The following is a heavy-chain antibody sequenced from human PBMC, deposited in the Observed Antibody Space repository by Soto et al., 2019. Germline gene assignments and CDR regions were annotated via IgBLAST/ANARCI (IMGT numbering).Heavy chain of an antibody. D-gene: IGHD6-25*01. CDR1: GGTISSYA. CDR2: IIPIFGTA. Sequence: ASVKGSCKTSGGTISSYASSWVRQDTGQGLEWMGGIIPIFGTANYAQKFQGRVTITADESTSTAYMELSSLRSEDTAVYYCARSLAADTLDWFDPWGQGTLVTVSS. V-gene: IGHV1-69*13. J-gene: IGHJ5*02. CDR3: ARSLAADTLDWFDP.